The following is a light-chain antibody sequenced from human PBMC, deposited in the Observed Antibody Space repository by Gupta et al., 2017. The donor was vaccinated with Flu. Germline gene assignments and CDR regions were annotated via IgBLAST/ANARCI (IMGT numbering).Light chain of an antibody. J-gene: IGKJ1*01. CDR3: QQCKRDPWT. CDR2: GSF. CDR1: QSITTH. V-gene: IGKV1-39*01. Sequence: SSLSASVRDRVTITCRASQSITTHLNWYQQKAGKAPKLLIYGSFNLQTGVPSRFSGSGSGTEFTLTISSLQTEDLATYYCQQCKRDPWTFGQGTKVEIK.